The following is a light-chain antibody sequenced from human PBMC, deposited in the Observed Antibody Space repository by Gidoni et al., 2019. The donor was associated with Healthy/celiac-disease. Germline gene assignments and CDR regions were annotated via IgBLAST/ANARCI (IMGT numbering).Light chain of an antibody. V-gene: IGKV1-5*03. CDR1: HSISSW. J-gene: IGKJ1*01. Sequence: DIQITQSPSTLSASVGDRVTITCRASHSISSWLACYQQKPGKAPKLMIYKASSLESGVPSRFSGSGSGTEFTLTISSLQPDDFATYYCQQYNTSRTFGQGTKVEIK. CDR2: KAS. CDR3: QQYNTSRT.